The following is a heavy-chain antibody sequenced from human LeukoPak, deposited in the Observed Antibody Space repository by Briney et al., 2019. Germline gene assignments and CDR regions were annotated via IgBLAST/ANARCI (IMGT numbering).Heavy chain of an antibody. J-gene: IGHJ4*02. D-gene: IGHD6-6*01. Sequence: PGGSLRLSCAASGFTFSSYSMNWVRQAPGKGLEWVSSISSSSSYIYYADSVKGRFTISRDNAKNSLYLQMNSLRAEDTAVYYCASEARSTAVAARPGPKIDYWGQGTLVTVSS. V-gene: IGHV3-21*04. CDR3: ASEARSTAVAARPGPKIDY. CDR1: GFTFSSYS. CDR2: ISSSSSYI.